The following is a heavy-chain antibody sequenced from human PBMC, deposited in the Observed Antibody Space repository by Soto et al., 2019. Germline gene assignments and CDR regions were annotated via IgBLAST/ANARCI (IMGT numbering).Heavy chain of an antibody. D-gene: IGHD2-21*02. CDR2: ISAYNGNT. Sequence: QVQLVQSGAEVKKPGASVKVSCKASGYTFTSYGISWVRQAPGQGLEWMGWISAYNGNTNYAQKLQGRVTMTTDTSASTAYLELRSLRPDDAAVYYCARDHCGGNLPPVGFWGHGTLVTVSA. CDR3: ARDHCGGNLPPVGF. CDR1: GYTFTSYG. J-gene: IGHJ4*01. V-gene: IGHV1-18*01.